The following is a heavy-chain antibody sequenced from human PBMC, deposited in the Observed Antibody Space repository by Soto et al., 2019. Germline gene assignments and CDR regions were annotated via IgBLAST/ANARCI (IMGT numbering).Heavy chain of an antibody. D-gene: IGHD2-15*01. CDR1: RFTFSSYG. V-gene: IGHV3-33*01. CDR3: ARDGVFSCSGGSCYLT. CDR2: IWYDGSNK. Sequence: QVQLVESGGGVVQPGRSLRLSCAASRFTFSSYGMHWVRQAPGKGLEWVAVIWYDGSNKYYADSVKGRFTISRDNSKNTLYLQMNSLRAEDTAVYYCARDGVFSCSGGSCYLTWGQGTLVTVSS. J-gene: IGHJ5*02.